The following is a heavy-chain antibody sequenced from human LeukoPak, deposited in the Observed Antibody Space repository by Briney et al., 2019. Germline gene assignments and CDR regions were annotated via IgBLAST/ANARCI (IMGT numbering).Heavy chain of an antibody. CDR2: INPNSGGT. J-gene: IGHJ4*02. CDR3: ARDYYDSNGYYRDY. CDR1: GYTFTGYY. V-gene: IGHV1-2*02. Sequence: GASVKVSCKASGYTFTGYYMHWVRQAPGQGLEWMGWINPNSGGTNYAQKFQGRVTMTRDTSISTAYMELSRLRSGDTAVYYCARDYYDSNGYYRDYWGQGTLVTVSS. D-gene: IGHD3-22*01.